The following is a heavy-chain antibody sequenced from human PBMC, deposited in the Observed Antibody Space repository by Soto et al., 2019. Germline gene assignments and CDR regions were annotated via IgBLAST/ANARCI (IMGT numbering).Heavy chain of an antibody. D-gene: IGHD1-26*01. CDR2: ISAYNGNT. V-gene: IGHV1-18*01. CDR1: GYTFTSYG. J-gene: IGHJ5*02. CDR3: ARGKIVGARVHRFAP. Sequence: GASVKVSCKASGYTFTSYGISWVRQAPGQGLEWMGWISAYNGNTNYAQKLQGRVTMTTDTSTSTAYMELRSLRSDDTAVYSCARGKIVGARVHRFAPWGQGTLVTVSS.